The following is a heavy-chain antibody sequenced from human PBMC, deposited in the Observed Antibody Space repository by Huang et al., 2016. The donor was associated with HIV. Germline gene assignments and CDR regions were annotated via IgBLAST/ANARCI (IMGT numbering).Heavy chain of an antibody. J-gene: IGHJ4*02. D-gene: IGHD5-12*01. Sequence: QLQLQESGPGLVKPSETLSLTCTVSGGSISSSSYYWGWIRQPPGKGLEWIGSIYYVGSTYSNPSLKSRVTISGDTSKNQFSLKLSSVTAADTAVYYCARRIRVYVADYYFDYWGQGTLVTVSS. CDR2: IYYVGST. CDR3: ARRIRVYVADYYFDY. V-gene: IGHV4-39*01. CDR1: GGSISSSSYY.